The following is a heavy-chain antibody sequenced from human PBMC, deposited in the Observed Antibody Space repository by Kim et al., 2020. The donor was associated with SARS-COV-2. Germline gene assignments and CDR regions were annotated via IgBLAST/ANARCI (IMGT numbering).Heavy chain of an antibody. V-gene: IGHV4-34*01. Sequence: SETLSLTCAVYGGSFSGYYWSWIRQPPGKGLEWIGEINHSGSTNYNPSLKSRVTISVDTSKNQFSLKLSSVTAADTAVYYCARLDFYSSGWGDYWGQGALVAVSS. CDR2: INHSGST. D-gene: IGHD6-19*01. CDR1: GGSFSGYY. CDR3: ARLDFYSSGWGDY. J-gene: IGHJ4*02.